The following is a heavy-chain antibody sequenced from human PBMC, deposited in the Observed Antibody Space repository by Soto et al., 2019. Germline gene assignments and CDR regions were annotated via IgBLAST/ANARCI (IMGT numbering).Heavy chain of an antibody. D-gene: IGHD3-3*01. CDR1: GFNFANYA. V-gene: IGHV3-23*01. J-gene: IGHJ4*02. CDR2: ISSTGRRT. Sequence: GGSLRLSCGGSGFNFANYAMGWVRQAPGKGLEWVSGISSTGRRTYYADSVRGRFSISRDNSKNTVDLQINSLRAEDTAVYYCAKVANVGVVVEYFDHWGQGSLVTVSS. CDR3: AKVANVGVVVEYFDH.